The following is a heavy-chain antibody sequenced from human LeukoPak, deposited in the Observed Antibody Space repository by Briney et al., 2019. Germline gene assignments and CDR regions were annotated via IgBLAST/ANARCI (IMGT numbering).Heavy chain of an antibody. D-gene: IGHD5-12*01. CDR1: GDSISSGDYY. Sequence: SQTLSLTCTVSGDSISSGDYYWSWIRQPPGKGLEWIGYIYYSGSTYYNPSLKSRATISVDTSKNQFSLKLSSVTAADTAVYYCARGRGWLRPFDYWGQGTLVTVSS. V-gene: IGHV4-30-4*08. CDR3: ARGRGWLRPFDY. CDR2: IYYSGST. J-gene: IGHJ4*02.